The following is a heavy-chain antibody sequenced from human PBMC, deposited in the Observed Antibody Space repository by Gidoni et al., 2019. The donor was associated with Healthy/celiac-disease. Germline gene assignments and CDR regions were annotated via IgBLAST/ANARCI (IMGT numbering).Heavy chain of an antibody. CDR3: AREQTYYDILTGYLDY. V-gene: IGHV3-33*01. CDR1: GFTFSSYG. Sequence: QVQLVESGGGVVQPWRSLRLSCAASGFTFSSYGMHWVRQAPGKGLGWVAVIWYDGSNKYYADSVKGRFTISRDNSKNTLYLQMNSLRAEDTAVYYCAREQTYYDILTGYLDYWGQGTLVTVSS. CDR2: IWYDGSNK. J-gene: IGHJ4*02. D-gene: IGHD3-9*01.